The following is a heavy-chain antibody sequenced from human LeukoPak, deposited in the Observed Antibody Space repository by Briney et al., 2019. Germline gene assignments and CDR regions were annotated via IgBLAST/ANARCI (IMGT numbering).Heavy chain of an antibody. J-gene: IGHJ4*02. CDR2: ISNSGSTM. Sequence: GGSLRLSCAVSGFTFNSYSMNWVRQAPGKGLEWVSYISNSGSTMYYADSVKGRFTISRDNAKNSLYLQMNSLRPEDTAIYYCAKVAGDCSSTSCPDYWGQGTLVTVSS. V-gene: IGHV3-48*04. D-gene: IGHD2-2*01. CDR1: GFTFNSYS. CDR3: AKVAGDCSSTSCPDY.